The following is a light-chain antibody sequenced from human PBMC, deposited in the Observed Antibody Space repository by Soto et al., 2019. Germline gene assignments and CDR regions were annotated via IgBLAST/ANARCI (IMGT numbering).Light chain of an antibody. CDR3: SSYAGSNNFI. V-gene: IGLV2-8*01. Sequence: QSVLTQPPSASGSPGQSVTISCTGTSSDVGAYNYVSWYQQLPGKAPKLVIYEVSKRPSGVPDRFSGSKSGNTASLTVSGLQAEDEADYYCSSYAGSNNFIFGGWTKLTVL. CDR2: EVS. CDR1: SSDVGAYNY. J-gene: IGLJ2*01.